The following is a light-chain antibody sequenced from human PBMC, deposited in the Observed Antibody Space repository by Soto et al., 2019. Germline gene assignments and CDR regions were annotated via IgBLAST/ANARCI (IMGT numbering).Light chain of an antibody. V-gene: IGKV1-5*01. CDR2: DAS. CDR3: QQYNTYWT. CDR1: ESISSW. Sequence: DIQMTQSPPTLSASAGDRVTITCRASESISSWLAWYQQKPGKAPKLLIFDASSLENGVPSRFSGSGSGTEFTLTITGLQPDDFATYYCQQYNTYWTFGQGTKVDIK. J-gene: IGKJ1*01.